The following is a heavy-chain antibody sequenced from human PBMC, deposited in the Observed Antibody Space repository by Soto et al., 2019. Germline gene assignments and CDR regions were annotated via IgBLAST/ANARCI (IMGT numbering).Heavy chain of an antibody. CDR3: GSTNYNPSLKSRVTISVDTSKNQFSLKLSSVTAADTAVYYCARVASQPVDTAMVNLIYYYYYMDV. CDR1: GYSFTSYW. CDR2: IDPSDSYT. Sequence: PGESLKISCKGSGYSFTSYWISWVRQMPGKGLEWMGRIDPSDSYTNYSPSFQGHVTISADKSISTAYLQWSSLKASDTAMYYCGSTNYNPSLKSRVTISVDTSKNQFSLKLSSVTAADTAVYYCARVASQPVDTAMVNLIYYYYYMDVWGKGTTVTVSS. V-gene: IGHV5-10-1*01. J-gene: IGHJ6*03. D-gene: IGHD3-10*01.